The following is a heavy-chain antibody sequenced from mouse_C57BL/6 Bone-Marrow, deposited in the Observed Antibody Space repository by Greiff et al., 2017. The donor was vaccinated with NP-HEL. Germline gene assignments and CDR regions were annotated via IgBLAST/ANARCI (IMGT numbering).Heavy chain of an antibody. V-gene: IGHV5-4*03. Sequence: EVKLVESGGGLVTPGGSLKLSCAASGFTFSSYAMSWVRQTPEKRLEWVATISDGGSYTYYPDNVQGRFTISRDNAKNNLYLQMSHLKSEDTAMYYCARGWLLDYWGQGTTLTVSS. CDR2: ISDGGSYT. J-gene: IGHJ2*01. CDR3: ARGWLLDY. D-gene: IGHD2-3*01. CDR1: GFTFSSYA.